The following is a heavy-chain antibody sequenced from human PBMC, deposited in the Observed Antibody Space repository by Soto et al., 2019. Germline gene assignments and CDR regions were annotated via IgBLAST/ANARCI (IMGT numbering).Heavy chain of an antibody. Sequence: PSETLSLTCTVSAGSVNTSPYYWGWVRQPPGKGLEWIGTIFSGGSTYYSPSLKSRVSISVDMSKNQFSLNLTSVTAADTAVYYCARLLSLAPWYLDLWGRGTLVTVSS. CDR3: ARLLSLAPWYLDL. V-gene: IGHV4-39*01. J-gene: IGHJ2*01. D-gene: IGHD2-15*01. CDR1: AGSVNTSPYY. CDR2: IFSGGST.